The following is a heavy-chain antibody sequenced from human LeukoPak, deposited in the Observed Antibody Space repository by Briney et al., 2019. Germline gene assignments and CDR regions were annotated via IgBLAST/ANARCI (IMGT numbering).Heavy chain of an antibody. D-gene: IGHD3-22*01. CDR2: IKEDGSDK. Sequence: GGSLRLSCAGSGFIFSSYWMSWVRQAPGKGLEWVANIKEDGSDKYYVDSVKGRFTISRDNAKNSLYLQMNSLRAEDTAVYYCAGDALHYYVSSGYYYGFDYWGQGTLVTVSS. J-gene: IGHJ4*02. V-gene: IGHV3-7*01. CDR3: AGDALHYYVSSGYYYGFDY. CDR1: GFIFSSYW.